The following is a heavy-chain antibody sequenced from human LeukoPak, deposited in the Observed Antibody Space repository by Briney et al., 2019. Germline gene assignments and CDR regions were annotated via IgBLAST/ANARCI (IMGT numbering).Heavy chain of an antibody. CDR3: ARRPYSYCSRGSCYSAGKYWFDP. CDR2: INHSGGT. D-gene: IGHD2-15*01. Sequence: SETLSLTCAVYGGSFSGYYWSWIRQPPGKGLEWIGEINHSGGTNYNPSLKSRVTISVDTSKNQFSLKLSSVTAADTAVYYCARRPYSYCSRGSCYSAGKYWFDPWGQGTLVTVSS. CDR1: GGSFSGYY. V-gene: IGHV4-34*01. J-gene: IGHJ5*02.